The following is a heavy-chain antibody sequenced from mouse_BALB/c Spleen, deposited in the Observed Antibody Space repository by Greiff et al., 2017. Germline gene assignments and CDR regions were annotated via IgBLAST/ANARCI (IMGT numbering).Heavy chain of an antibody. D-gene: IGHD1-2*01. CDR3: ARRTANYAMDY. CDR2: INPYYGST. CDR1: GYSFTDYI. Sequence: VQLQQTGPELVKPGASVKISCKASGYSFTDYIMLWVKQSHGKSLEWIGNINPYYGSTSYNLKFKGKATLTVDKSSSTAYMQLNSLTSEDSAVYYCARRTANYAMDYWGQGTSVTVSS. J-gene: IGHJ4*01. V-gene: IGHV1-39*01.